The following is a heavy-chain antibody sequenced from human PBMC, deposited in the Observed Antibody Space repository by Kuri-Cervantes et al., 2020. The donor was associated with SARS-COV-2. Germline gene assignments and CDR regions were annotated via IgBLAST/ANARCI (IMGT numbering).Heavy chain of an antibody. CDR2: INHSGST. CDR1: GGSFSGYY. V-gene: IGHV4-34*01. Sequence: SETLSLTCAVYGGSFSGYYWSWIRQPPGKGLEWIGEINHSGSTNYNPSLKSRVTISVDTSKNQFSLKLSSVTAADTAVYYCARVSHYDFWSGYRHNWFDPWGQGTLVTVSS. D-gene: IGHD3-3*01. CDR3: ARVSHYDFWSGYRHNWFDP. J-gene: IGHJ5*02.